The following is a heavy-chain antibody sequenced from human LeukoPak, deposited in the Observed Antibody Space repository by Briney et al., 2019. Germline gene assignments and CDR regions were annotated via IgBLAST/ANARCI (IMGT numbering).Heavy chain of an antibody. J-gene: IGHJ4*02. D-gene: IGHD3-22*01. CDR3: AKDLYYDSSGYYLSPFDY. CDR2: ISSSGGST. CDR1: GFTFSSYA. V-gene: IGHV3-23*01. Sequence: GGSLRLSCAASGFTFSSYAMSWVRQAPGKGLEWVSAISSSGGSTYYADSVKGRFTISRDNSKNTLYLQMNSLRAEDTAVYYCAKDLYYDSSGYYLSPFDYWGQGTLVTVSS.